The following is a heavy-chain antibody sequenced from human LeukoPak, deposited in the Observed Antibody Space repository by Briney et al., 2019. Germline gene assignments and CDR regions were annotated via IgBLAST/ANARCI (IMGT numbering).Heavy chain of an antibody. CDR3: ARDAPRITMVRGVII. Sequence: GGSLRLPCAASGFTFSSYSMNWVRQAPGKGLEWVSSISSSSSYIYYADSVKGRFTISRDNAKNSLYLQMNSLRAEDTAVYYCARDAPRITMVRGVIIWGQGTLVTVSS. J-gene: IGHJ4*02. CDR2: ISSSSSYI. CDR1: GFTFSSYS. D-gene: IGHD3-10*01. V-gene: IGHV3-21*01.